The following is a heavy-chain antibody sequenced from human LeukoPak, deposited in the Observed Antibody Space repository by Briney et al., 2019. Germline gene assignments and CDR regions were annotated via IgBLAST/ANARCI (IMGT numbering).Heavy chain of an antibody. J-gene: IGHJ4*02. CDR2: SKPDSGDT. CDR1: GHSFTGYY. V-gene: IGHV1-2*02. CDR3: ASAGYFKPLDF. Sequence: ASVKVSCKASGHSFTGYYIHWVRQAPGQGLEWMGWSKPDSGDTRYAREFQARVTMTRDTSISTVYVELSRLTSDDTAVYYCASAGYFKPLDFWGQGTLVTVSS. D-gene: IGHD2/OR15-2a*01.